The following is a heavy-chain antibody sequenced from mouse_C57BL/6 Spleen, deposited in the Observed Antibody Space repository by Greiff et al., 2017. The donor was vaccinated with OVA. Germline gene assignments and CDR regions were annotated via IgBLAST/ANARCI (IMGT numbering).Heavy chain of an antibody. V-gene: IGHV1-55*01. J-gene: IGHJ2*01. Sequence: QVQLQQPGAELVKPGASVKMSCKASGYTFTSYWITWVKQRPGQGLEWIGDIYPGSGSTNYNEKFKSKATLTVDTSSSTAYMQLSSLTSEDSAVYYCARWSPGSSYPYYFDYWGQGTTLTVSS. CDR1: GYTFTSYW. CDR3: ARWSPGSSYPYYFDY. CDR2: IYPGSGST. D-gene: IGHD1-1*01.